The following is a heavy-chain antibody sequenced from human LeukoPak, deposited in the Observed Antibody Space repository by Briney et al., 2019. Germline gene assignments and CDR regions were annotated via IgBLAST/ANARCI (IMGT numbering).Heavy chain of an antibody. J-gene: IGHJ4*02. CDR2: ISGGGGST. CDR3: AKGGKWDVTPFDY. V-gene: IGHV3-23*01. Sequence: GGSLRLSCAASGFTFTSYSMNWVRQAPGKGLEWVSTISGGGGSTYYADSVKGRFTISRDNSKNALYLQVNSLRAEDTAVYYCAKGGKWDVTPFDYWGQGTLVTVSS. CDR1: GFTFTSYS. D-gene: IGHD1-26*01.